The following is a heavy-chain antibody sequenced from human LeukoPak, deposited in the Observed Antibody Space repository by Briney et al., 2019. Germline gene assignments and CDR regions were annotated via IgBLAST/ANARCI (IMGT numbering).Heavy chain of an antibody. V-gene: IGHV7-4-1*02. CDR1: GYTFTSYA. Sequence: ASVKVSCKASGYTFTSYAMNWVRQAPGQGLEWMGWINTNTGNPTYAQGFTGRFVFSLDTSVSTAYLQISSLKAEDTAVYYCATRTNYGNYYYYMDVWGKGTTVTVSS. J-gene: IGHJ6*03. CDR3: ATRTNYGNYYYYMDV. D-gene: IGHD3-16*01. CDR2: INTNTGNP.